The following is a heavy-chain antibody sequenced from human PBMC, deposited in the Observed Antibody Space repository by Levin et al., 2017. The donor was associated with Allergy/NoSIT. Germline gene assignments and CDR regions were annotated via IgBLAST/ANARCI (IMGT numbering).Heavy chain of an antibody. V-gene: IGHV4-61*01. Sequence: SQTLSLTCGVSGVSVSSGSYNWSWIRQPPGKGLEWIGNVDHSGSTNYNPSLKSRVTISVDTSKNQFSLKLSSVTAADTAVYYCARVGGHYYDSRGYHQYFQRWGQGTLVTVSS. J-gene: IGHJ1*01. CDR3: ARVGGHYYDSRGYHQYFQR. CDR2: VDHSGST. D-gene: IGHD3-22*01. CDR1: GVSVSSGSYN.